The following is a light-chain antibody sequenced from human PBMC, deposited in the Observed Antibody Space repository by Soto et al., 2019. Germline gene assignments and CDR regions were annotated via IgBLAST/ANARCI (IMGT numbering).Light chain of an antibody. Sequence: EIVMTQSPASLSVSPGERVTLSWRASQSVSSNLDWYQQKPGQAPRLLIYGASTRATGIPARFSGSGSGTEFTLTISSLQSEDFAVYSCQQYNNWPLTFGGGTKVEIK. CDR1: QSVSSN. V-gene: IGKV3-15*01. J-gene: IGKJ4*01. CDR2: GAS. CDR3: QQYNNWPLT.